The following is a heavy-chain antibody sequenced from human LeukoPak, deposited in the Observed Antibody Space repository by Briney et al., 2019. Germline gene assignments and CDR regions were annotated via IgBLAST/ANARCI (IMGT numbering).Heavy chain of an antibody. CDR2: IHHDGRI. CDR1: GGSIGSTNW. CDR3: ARGLQSSSWYTFAYFDY. V-gene: IGHV4/OR15-8*01. D-gene: IGHD6-13*01. Sequence: SETLSLTCDVSGGSIGSTNWWNWVRQPPGKGLEWIGEIHHDGRINYNPSLKSRVTLSVDKSKNQFSLRLNSVIAADTAMYYCARGLQSSSWYTFAYFDYWGQGTLVTVSS. J-gene: IGHJ4*02.